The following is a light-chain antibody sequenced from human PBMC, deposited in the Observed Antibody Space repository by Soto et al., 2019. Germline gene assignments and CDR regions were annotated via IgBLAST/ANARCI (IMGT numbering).Light chain of an antibody. J-gene: IGKJ3*01. CDR1: QSISSY. V-gene: IGKV1-39*01. CDR2: AAS. Sequence: DIQMTQSPSSLSASVGDRVTITCRASQSISSYLNWYQQKPGKAPKLLIYAASSLQSGVPSRFSGSGSGTDFTLTISSLQPEDFATYYCQQYRGFPFTFGPGTKVEIK. CDR3: QQYRGFPFT.